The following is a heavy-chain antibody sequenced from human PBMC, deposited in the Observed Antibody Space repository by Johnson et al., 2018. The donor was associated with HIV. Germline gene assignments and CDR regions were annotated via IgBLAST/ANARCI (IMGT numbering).Heavy chain of an antibody. CDR1: GFTFSSYW. CDR3: AKVAVAGFDI. V-gene: IGHV3-7*02. D-gene: IGHD6-19*01. Sequence: VQLVESGGGLVQPGGSLRLSCAPSGFTFSSYWMSWVRQAPGKGLEWVANIKQDGSEKYYVDSVKGRFTISRDNAKNSLYLQMNSLRAEDTAVYYCAKVAVAGFDIWGQGTMVTVSS. CDR2: IKQDGSEK. J-gene: IGHJ3*02.